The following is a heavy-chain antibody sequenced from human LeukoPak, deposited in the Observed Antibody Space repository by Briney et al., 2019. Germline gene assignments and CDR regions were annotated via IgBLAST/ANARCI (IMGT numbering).Heavy chain of an antibody. V-gene: IGHV3-30*18. D-gene: IGHD3-10*01. CDR2: ISYDGSNT. J-gene: IGHJ4*02. Sequence: GGSLRLSCIASGFTFNNYGMHWVRQAPGKGLEWVAVISYDGSNTYYADSVKGRFTISRDNSKNMLYLQMNSLRAEDTAVYYCAKPYYYGSRSYMDYWGQGTLVTVSS. CDR1: GFTFNNYG. CDR3: AKPYYYGSRSYMDY.